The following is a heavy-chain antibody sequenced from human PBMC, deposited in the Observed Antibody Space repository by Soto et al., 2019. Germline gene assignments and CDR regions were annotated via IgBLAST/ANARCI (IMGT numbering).Heavy chain of an antibody. V-gene: IGHV4-39*01. CDR2: IYYSGKT. CDR3: SRQLKVVGSTVTDY. CDR1: GGSISSSRYY. Sequence: QLQLQESGPGLVKPSETLSLTCTVSGGSISSSRYYWGWIRQPPGKGLEWIGIIYYSGKTYYNPSLQSRLTISVDTSKNQFSLRMSSVTAADTAVYYCSRQLKVVGSTVTDYWGQGTLVTVSS. J-gene: IGHJ4*02. D-gene: IGHD4-17*01.